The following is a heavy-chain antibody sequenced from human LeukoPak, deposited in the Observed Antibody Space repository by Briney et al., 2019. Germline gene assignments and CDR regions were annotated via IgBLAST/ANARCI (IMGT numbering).Heavy chain of an antibody. V-gene: IGHV4-59*08. CDR3: ARYSGYDLAFDI. Sequence: SETLSLTCTVSGGSITNYYWSWIRQPPGKGLEWIEYIYYSGSTNYNPSLKSRVTISVDTSKNQFSLKLSSVTAADTAVYYCARYSGYDLAFDIWGQGTMVAVSS. J-gene: IGHJ3*02. CDR2: IYYSGST. D-gene: IGHD5-12*01. CDR1: GGSITNYY.